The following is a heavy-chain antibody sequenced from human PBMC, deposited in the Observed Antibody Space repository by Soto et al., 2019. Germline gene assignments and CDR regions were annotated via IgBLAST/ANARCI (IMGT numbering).Heavy chain of an antibody. Sequence: VHLVESGGGVAQPGMSLRISCIGSGFTFSSNAMSWVRQAPGKGLEWVSAISGSGGTTYYADSVKGRFAVSRDNSNNTLYLQMNSLRAEDTAVYYCAKQRAGFGSGSDTYYFDYWGQGTLVTVSS. D-gene: IGHD3-10*01. J-gene: IGHJ4*02. V-gene: IGHV3-23*04. CDR1: GFTFSSNA. CDR2: ISGSGGTT. CDR3: AKQRAGFGSGSDTYYFDY.